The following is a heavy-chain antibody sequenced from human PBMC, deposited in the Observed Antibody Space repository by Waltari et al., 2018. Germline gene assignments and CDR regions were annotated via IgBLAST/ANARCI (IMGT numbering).Heavy chain of an antibody. V-gene: IGHV4-59*01. J-gene: IGHJ6*02. CDR1: GGSISSYY. CDR2: IYYSGST. Sequence: QVQLQESGPGLVKPSETLSLTCTVSGGSISSYYWSWIRQPPGKGLEWIGYIYYSGSTNYNPSLRSRVTISVDTSKNQFSLKLSSVTAADTAVYYCARDSPRITIFGVRHYYYGMDVWGQGTTVTVSS. D-gene: IGHD3-3*01. CDR3: ARDSPRITIFGVRHYYYGMDV.